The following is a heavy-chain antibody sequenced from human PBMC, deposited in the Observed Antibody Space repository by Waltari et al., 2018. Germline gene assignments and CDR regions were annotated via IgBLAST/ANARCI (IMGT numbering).Heavy chain of an antibody. D-gene: IGHD7-27*01. J-gene: IGHJ5*02. CDR3: ARDFTLGSTGDWFDP. Sequence: QVQLVQSGAEVKKPGSSVKVSCKASGGTFSSYAISWVRQAPGQGLEWMGGSIPIFATANYAQKFQGRVTITTDESTSTAYMELSSLRSEDTAVYYCARDFTLGSTGDWFDPWGQGTLVTVSS. CDR2: SIPIFATA. CDR1: GGTFSSYA. V-gene: IGHV1-69*05.